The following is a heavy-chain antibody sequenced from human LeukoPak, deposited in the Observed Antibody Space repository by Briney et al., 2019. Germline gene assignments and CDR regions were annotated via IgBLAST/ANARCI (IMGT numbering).Heavy chain of an antibody. CDR1: GFTFSSYG. Sequence: GGSLRLSSAASGFTFSSYGMHWVRQAPGKGLEWVAVISYDGSNKYYADSVKGRFTISRDNSKNTLYLQMNSLRAEDTAVYYCAKDSGDYGDYEPGYFDYWGQGTLVTVSS. CDR2: ISYDGSNK. J-gene: IGHJ4*02. V-gene: IGHV3-30*18. D-gene: IGHD4-17*01. CDR3: AKDSGDYGDYEPGYFDY.